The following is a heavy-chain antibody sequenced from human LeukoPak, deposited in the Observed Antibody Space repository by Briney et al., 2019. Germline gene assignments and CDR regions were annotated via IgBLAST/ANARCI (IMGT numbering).Heavy chain of an antibody. V-gene: IGHV3-30*02. CDR3: AKGRAYSGSSLPWDY. J-gene: IGHJ4*02. Sequence: GGSLRLSCAASGFTFSSYGMHWVRQAPGKGLEWVALIRYDGSNKYYADSVKGRFTISRDNSKNTLYLQMNSLRAEDTAVYYCAKGRAYSGSSLPWDYWGQGALVTVSS. D-gene: IGHD1-26*01. CDR2: IRYDGSNK. CDR1: GFTFSSYG.